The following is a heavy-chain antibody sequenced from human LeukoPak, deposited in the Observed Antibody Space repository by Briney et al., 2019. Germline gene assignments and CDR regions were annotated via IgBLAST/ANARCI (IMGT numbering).Heavy chain of an antibody. D-gene: IGHD2-2*01. CDR3: AKDHADIVVLPGAHIDY. V-gene: IGHV3-30*18. CDR1: GFTFDSFG. J-gene: IGHJ4*02. CDR2: IPYDGGYT. Sequence: GGSLRLSCAASGFTFDSFGMHWVRQAPGKGLEWLAGIPYDGGYTYYADSVKGRVTISRDNSKDTVYLQLNSLRADDTAVYFCAKDHADIVVLPGAHIDYWGQGTLVTVSS.